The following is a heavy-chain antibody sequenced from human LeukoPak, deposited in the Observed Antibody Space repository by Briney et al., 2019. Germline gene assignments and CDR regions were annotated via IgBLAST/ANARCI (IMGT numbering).Heavy chain of an antibody. CDR2: ISGSGSIT. Sequence: GGSLRLACAAAGFTFSSYAMSWVRQAPGKGLEWDSAISGSGSITTYADSVKGRFTISRHNSNNTLYLQMNSLRDDDTAVYFCAKERGSYSGPADYWGQGTLVTVSS. V-gene: IGHV3-23*01. CDR3: AKERGSYSGPADY. J-gene: IGHJ4*02. CDR1: GFTFSSYA. D-gene: IGHD1-26*01.